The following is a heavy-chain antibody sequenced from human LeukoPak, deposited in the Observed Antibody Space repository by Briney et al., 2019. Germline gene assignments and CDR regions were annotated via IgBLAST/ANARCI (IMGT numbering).Heavy chain of an antibody. CDR1: GDXVSSKSVA. CDR2: TYYRSKWYN. Sequence: SQTLSLTCAISGDXVSSKSVAWNWIRQSPSRGLEWLGRTYYRSKWYNDYAVSVKSRITISPDTSKNQFSLQLNSVTPEDTAVYYCARQTWIQMINWFDPWGQGTLVTVSS. V-gene: IGHV6-1*01. J-gene: IGHJ5*02. D-gene: IGHD5-18*01. CDR3: ARQTWIQMINWFDP.